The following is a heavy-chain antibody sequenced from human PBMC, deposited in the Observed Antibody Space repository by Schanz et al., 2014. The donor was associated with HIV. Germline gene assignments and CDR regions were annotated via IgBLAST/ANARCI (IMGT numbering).Heavy chain of an antibody. CDR3: ARDCLGGCPADY. Sequence: EVPLVESGGGLVQPGGSLRLSCAASGFIFSTYSMHWVRQAPGKGLEWISSIGSSTNTKNYADSVKGRFTISRDNAKNSLYLQMKGLTDEDTAVYYCARDCLGGCPADYWGQGTLVTVSS. D-gene: IGHD2-15*01. CDR2: IGSSTNTK. CDR1: GFIFSTYS. V-gene: IGHV3-48*02. J-gene: IGHJ4*02.